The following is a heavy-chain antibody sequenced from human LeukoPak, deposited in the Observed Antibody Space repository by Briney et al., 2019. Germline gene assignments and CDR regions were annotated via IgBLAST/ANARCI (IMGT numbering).Heavy chain of an antibody. CDR1: GGSISSYY. J-gene: IGHJ4*02. Sequence: PSETLSLTCTVSGGSISSYYWSWIRQPRGKGLEWIGYIYYSGSTNYNPSLKSRVTISVDTSKNQFSLKLSSVTAADTAVYYCARDVGSRFDYWGQGTLVTVSS. CDR3: ARDVGSRFDY. V-gene: IGHV4-59*01. D-gene: IGHD3-10*01. CDR2: IYYSGST.